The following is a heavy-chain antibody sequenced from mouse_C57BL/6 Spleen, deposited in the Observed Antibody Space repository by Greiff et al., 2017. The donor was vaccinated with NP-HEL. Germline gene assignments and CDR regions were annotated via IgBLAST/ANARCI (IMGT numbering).Heavy chain of an antibody. Sequence: QVQLQQSGPGLVQPSQSLSITCTVSGFSLTSYGVHWVRQSPGKGLEWLGVIWRGGSTDYNAAFMSRLSITKDNSKSQVFFKMNSLQADDTAIYYCAKGIYYGNYSAMDYWGQGTSVTVSS. CDR2: IWRGGST. CDR1: GFSLTSYG. CDR3: AKGIYYGNYSAMDY. J-gene: IGHJ4*01. D-gene: IGHD2-1*01. V-gene: IGHV2-5*01.